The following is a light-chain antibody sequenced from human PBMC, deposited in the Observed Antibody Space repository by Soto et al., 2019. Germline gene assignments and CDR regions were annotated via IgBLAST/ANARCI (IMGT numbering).Light chain of an antibody. CDR3: SSYTTNTGLEYV. Sequence: QSALTQPASVSGSPGQSITISCTGTSSDVGGYNSVSWYQHHPGKAPKLMIYEVSNRPSGVSDRFSGSKSGNTASLTISGLQAEDEADYYCSSYTTNTGLEYVFGTGTKLTVL. CDR1: SSDVGGYNS. J-gene: IGLJ1*01. CDR2: EVS. V-gene: IGLV2-14*01.